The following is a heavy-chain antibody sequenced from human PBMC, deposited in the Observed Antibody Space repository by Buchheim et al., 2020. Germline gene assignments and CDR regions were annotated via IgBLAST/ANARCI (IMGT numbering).Heavy chain of an antibody. CDR3: AVTRYRSSWYEWFDP. CDR2: IKEDGSEK. V-gene: IGHV3-7*03. CDR1: GFIFSSYW. Sequence: EVQLVESGGGSVQPGGSLRLSCAASGFIFSSYWMSWVRQAPGKGLEWVANIKEDGSEKYYVDSVKGRFTISRDNAKNSLYLEMNSVRAEDTAFYYCAVTRYRSSWYEWFDPWGQGTL. J-gene: IGHJ5*02. D-gene: IGHD6-13*01.